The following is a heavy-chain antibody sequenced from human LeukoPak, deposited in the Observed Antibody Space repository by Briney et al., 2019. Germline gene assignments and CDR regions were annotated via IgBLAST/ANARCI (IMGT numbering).Heavy chain of an antibody. CDR3: ARWPIHLGYCSGSLCHKWFDP. CDR2: IHHSGTT. J-gene: IGHJ5*02. D-gene: IGHD2-15*01. Sequence: SETLSLTCNVYGGSISEYYWNRIRQPPGKGLEWIGYIHHSGTTSSNPSLKSRVTISIDTSKNQFSLNLNSVTAADTAIYYCARWPIHLGYCSGSLCHKWFDPWGQGTLVTVSS. CDR1: GGSISEYY. V-gene: IGHV4-59*08.